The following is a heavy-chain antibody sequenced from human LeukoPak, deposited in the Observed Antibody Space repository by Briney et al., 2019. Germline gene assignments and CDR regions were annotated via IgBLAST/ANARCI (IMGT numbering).Heavy chain of an antibody. V-gene: IGHV3-21*01. CDR1: GFTFRTYS. Sequence: PGGSLRLSCAASGFTFRTYSMNWVRQAPGKGLEWVSFISSDSTYIYYADSVKGRFTISRDNAKNSLYLQMNSLRAEDTAVCYCARPYDFWSGYPPLNYMDVWGKGTTVTVSS. D-gene: IGHD3-3*01. J-gene: IGHJ6*03. CDR2: ISSDSTYI. CDR3: ARPYDFWSGYPPLNYMDV.